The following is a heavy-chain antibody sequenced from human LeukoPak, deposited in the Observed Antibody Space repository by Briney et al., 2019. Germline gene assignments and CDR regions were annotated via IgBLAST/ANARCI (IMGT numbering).Heavy chain of an antibody. CDR1: GGSISSYY. D-gene: IGHD3-10*01. J-gene: IGHJ4*02. V-gene: IGHV4-59*08. CDR2: IYYSGTT. Sequence: PSETLSLTCTVSGGSISSYYWSWIRQPPGKGLECIGYIYYSGTTYYNPSLKSRVNISIDTSKNQFSLKLNSVTAADTAVYYCARQDYYGSGSYLDYWGQGSLVTVSS. CDR3: ARQDYYGSGSYLDY.